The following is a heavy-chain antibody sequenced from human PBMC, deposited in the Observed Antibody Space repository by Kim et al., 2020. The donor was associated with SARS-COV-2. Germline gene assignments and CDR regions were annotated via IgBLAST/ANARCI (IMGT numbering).Heavy chain of an antibody. CDR2: ITWNGGRT. CDR3: ARVSEGIYSGYEFEK. J-gene: IGHJ1*01. CDR1: GFTFDDFG. V-gene: IGHV3-20*04. Sequence: GGSLRLFCAASGFTFDDFGMSWVRQAPGKGLEWVSDITWNGGRTRYADSVKGRFTISRDNAKNSLYLQMNSLRVEDTALYYCARVSEGIYSGYEFEKWG. D-gene: IGHD5-12*01.